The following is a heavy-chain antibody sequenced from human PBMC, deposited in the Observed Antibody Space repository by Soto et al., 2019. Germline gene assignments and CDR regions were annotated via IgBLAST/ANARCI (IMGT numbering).Heavy chain of an antibody. V-gene: IGHV1-69*01. D-gene: IGHD1-26*01. Sequence: QVQLVQSGAEVKKPGSSVKVSCKASGGTFSSYSINWVRQAPGQGLEWMGEIIPIFGTANYAQTFQGRVTITADESTSRASMELRSLRSEDTAVYYCARDGGRHSGGIDYWGQGTLVTVSS. CDR2: IIPIFGTA. J-gene: IGHJ4*02. CDR1: GGTFSSYS. CDR3: ARDGGRHSGGIDY.